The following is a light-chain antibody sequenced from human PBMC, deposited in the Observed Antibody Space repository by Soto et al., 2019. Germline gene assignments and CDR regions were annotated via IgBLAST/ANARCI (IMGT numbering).Light chain of an antibody. J-gene: IGKJ4*01. CDR2: GAS. V-gene: IGKV3-20*01. CDR1: QSVSKNY. CDR3: QQCGSSPLT. Sequence: EIVLTQSPGTLSLSPGERATLSCRASQSVSKNYLAWYQQKPGQAPRLLIYGASSRATGVPDRFSGSGSGTDFTLTISRLEPEDFAVYYCQQCGSSPLTFGEGTKVEIK.